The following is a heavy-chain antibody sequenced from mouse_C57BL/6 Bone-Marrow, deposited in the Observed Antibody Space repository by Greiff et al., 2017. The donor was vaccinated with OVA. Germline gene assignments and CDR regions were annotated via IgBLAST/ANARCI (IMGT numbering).Heavy chain of an antibody. V-gene: IGHV2-2*01. J-gene: IGHJ2*01. CDR2: IWSGGST. D-gene: IGHD1-1*01. CDR3: ARGGITTVVDY. Sequence: VKLQESGPGLVQPSQSLSITCTVSGFSLTSYGVHWVRQSPGKGLEWLGVIWSGGSTDYNAAFISRLSISKDNSKSQVFFKMNSLQADDTAIYYCARGGITTVVDYWGQGTTLTVSA. CDR1: GFSLTSYG.